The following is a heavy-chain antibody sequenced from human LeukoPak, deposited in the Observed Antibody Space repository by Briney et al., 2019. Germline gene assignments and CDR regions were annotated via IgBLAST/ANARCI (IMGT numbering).Heavy chain of an antibody. J-gene: IGHJ4*02. D-gene: IGHD2-15*01. V-gene: IGHV1-8*01. Sequence: ASVKVSCKASGYTFTSYDINGVRQATGQGLEWMGWMNPNSGNTGYAQKFQGRVTMTRNTSISTAYMELSSLRSEDTAVYYCARGYVVVVAATNPLDYWGQGTLVTVSS. CDR2: MNPNSGNT. CDR3: ARGYVVVVAATNPLDY. CDR1: GYTFTSYD.